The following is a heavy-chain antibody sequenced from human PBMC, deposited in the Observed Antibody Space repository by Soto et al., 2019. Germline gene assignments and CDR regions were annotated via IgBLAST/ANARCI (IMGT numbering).Heavy chain of an antibody. CDR3: TTADRSIMITFGRVIVISP. V-gene: IGHV3-15*01. D-gene: IGHD3-16*02. Sequence: EVQLVESGGGLVKLGGSLRLSCTASGFTFSNAWMSWVRHAPGKGLDGVGRIKIKTDGGTTDYAAPVKGRFTISRDDSKNTLYLQMNSLKTEDTAVYYCTTADRSIMITFGRVIVISPWGQGTLVTVSS. CDR2: IKIKTDGGTT. J-gene: IGHJ5*02. CDR1: GFTFSNAW.